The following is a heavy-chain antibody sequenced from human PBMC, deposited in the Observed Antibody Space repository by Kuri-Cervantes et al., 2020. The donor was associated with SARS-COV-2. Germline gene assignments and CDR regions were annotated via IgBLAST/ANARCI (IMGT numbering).Heavy chain of an antibody. V-gene: IGHV4-39*01. CDR2: IYYSGST. D-gene: IGHD2-15*01. J-gene: IGHJ5*02. CDR3: AGRVVAWFDP. CDR1: GGSISSSSYY. Sequence: SETLSLTCTVSGGSISSSSYYWGWIRQPPGKGLEWIGSIYYSGSTYYNPSLKSRVTISVDTSKNQFSLKLSSVTAADTAVYYCAGRVVAWFDPWGQGTLVTVSS.